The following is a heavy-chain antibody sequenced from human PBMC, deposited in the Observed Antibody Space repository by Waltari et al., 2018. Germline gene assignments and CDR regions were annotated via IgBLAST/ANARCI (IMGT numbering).Heavy chain of an antibody. D-gene: IGHD1-26*01. CDR1: GFTFSSYA. Sequence: EVQLLESGGGLVQPGGSLRLSCAASGFTFSSYAMSWVRQAPGNGLGWVSAISGSGGSTYYADSVKGRFTISMDNSKNTLYLQMNSLRADDTAVYYCAKDRVGFDYWDQGTLVTVSS. CDR3: AKDRVGFDY. J-gene: IGHJ4*02. V-gene: IGHV3-23*01. CDR2: ISGSGGST.